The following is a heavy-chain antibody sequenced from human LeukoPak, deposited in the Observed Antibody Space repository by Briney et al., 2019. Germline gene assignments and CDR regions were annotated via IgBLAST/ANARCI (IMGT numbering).Heavy chain of an antibody. CDR1: GFTFSGSA. CDR2: IDKKDKGYATAT. V-gene: IGHV3-73*01. Sequence: GVSLRLSCAASGFTFSGSAIHWVRQSSGKGLEWVGQIDKKDKGYATATAYAASVKGRFTISGDDSINTAYLQMKSLKTEDTALYYCTRDSGTYNWFDPWGQGTLVTVSS. CDR3: TRDSGTYNWFDP. J-gene: IGHJ5*02. D-gene: IGHD1-26*01.